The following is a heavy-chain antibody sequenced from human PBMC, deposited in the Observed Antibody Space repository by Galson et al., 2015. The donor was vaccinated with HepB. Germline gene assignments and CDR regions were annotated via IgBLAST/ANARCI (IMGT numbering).Heavy chain of an antibody. CDR2: INPNRGGI. CDR3: ARAKGDCKDKHCKTYWYCDL. CDR1: GYLLTGHL. Sequence: SVKVSCKATGYLLTGHLVHWVRKAPGQRLEWMGRINPNRGGIKFAQKFQGRVTLTRDTSVNTTYMKLTGLRSDDTAVYYCARAKGDCKDKHCKTYWYCDLWGPGTLGTVSS. D-gene: IGHD2/OR15-2a*01. V-gene: IGHV1-2*06. J-gene: IGHJ2*01.